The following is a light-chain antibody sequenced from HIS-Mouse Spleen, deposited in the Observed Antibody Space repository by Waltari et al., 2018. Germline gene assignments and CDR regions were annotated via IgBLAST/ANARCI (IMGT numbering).Light chain of an antibody. CDR2: EVS. Sequence: QSALTQPPSVSGSPGQSVTISCTGTSSDVGSYNRVSWYQQPPGTAPKLMIYEVSNRPAGVPVRCSGSKSGNTASLTISGLQAEDEADYYCSLYTSSSTLVFGGGTKLTVL. CDR1: SSDVGSYNR. V-gene: IGLV2-18*01. CDR3: SLYTSSSTLV. J-gene: IGLJ2*01.